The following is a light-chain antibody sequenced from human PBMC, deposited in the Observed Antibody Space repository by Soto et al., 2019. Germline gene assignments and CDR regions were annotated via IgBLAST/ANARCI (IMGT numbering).Light chain of an antibody. V-gene: IGKV1-39*01. Sequence: DIQMTQSPSSLSASVGDRFTITYRASLSIYTYLNWYQQKTGKAPKLLIYAASRLQSGVPSRFSGSGSGTDFTPTISSLQPEDFATYYCQQSYSPITFGQGTRLEI. CDR1: LSIYTY. CDR3: QQSYSPIT. CDR2: AAS. J-gene: IGKJ5*01.